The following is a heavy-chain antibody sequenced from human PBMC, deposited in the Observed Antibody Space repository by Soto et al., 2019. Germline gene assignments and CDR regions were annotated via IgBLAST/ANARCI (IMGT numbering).Heavy chain of an antibody. CDR3: ARGEWGSGSYMGELYY. J-gene: IGHJ4*02. Sequence: GGSLRLSCTASGFTFSSYSMNWVRQAPGKGLEWVSSISSSSGYIYYADSMKGRFSISRDNAKNSLYLQMNSLRAEDTAVYYCARGEWGSGSYMGELYYRGQRTLVTVSS. CDR2: ISSSSGYI. D-gene: IGHD3-10*01. V-gene: IGHV3-21*01. CDR1: GFTFSSYS.